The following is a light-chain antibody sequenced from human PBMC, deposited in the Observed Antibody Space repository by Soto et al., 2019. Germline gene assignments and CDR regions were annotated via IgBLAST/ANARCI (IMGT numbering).Light chain of an antibody. CDR2: SAS. V-gene: IGKV3-11*01. J-gene: IGKJ5*01. Sequence: IVLTQSPGTLSFSPGERATLFCGASHSVNRFLAWYQQKPGQVPRLLIYSASERATGIPARFSGSGSGTVFTLTISSLEPEDFAVYYCQQRYNWPTTFGQGTRLEIK. CDR1: HSVNRF. CDR3: QQRYNWPTT.